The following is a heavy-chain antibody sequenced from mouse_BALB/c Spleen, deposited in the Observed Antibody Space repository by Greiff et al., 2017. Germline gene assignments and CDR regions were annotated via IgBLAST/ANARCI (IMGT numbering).Heavy chain of an antibody. CDR3: ARVIDGYYDY. J-gene: IGHJ2*01. CDR1: GFSLTSYG. Sequence: VKLVESGPGLVAPSQSLSITCTVSGFSLTSYGVHWVRQPPGKGLEWLGVIWAGGSTNYNSALMSRLSISKDNSKSQVFLKMHSLQTDDTAMYYCARVIDGYYDYWGQGTTLTVSS. CDR2: IWAGGST. D-gene: IGHD2-3*01. V-gene: IGHV2-9*02.